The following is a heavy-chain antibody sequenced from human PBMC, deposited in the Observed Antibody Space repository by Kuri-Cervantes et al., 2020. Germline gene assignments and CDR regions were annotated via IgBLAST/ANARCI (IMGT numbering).Heavy chain of an antibody. CDR1: GFTFSSYA. V-gene: IGHV3-23*01. CDR2: ISGSGGST. CDR3: ASILTGTKRFDY. Sequence: LSLTCAASGFTFSSYAMSWVRQAPGKGLEWVSAISGSGGSTYYADSVKGRFTISRDNSKNTLYLQMNSLRAEDTAVYYCASILTGTKRFDYWGQGTLVTVSS. D-gene: IGHD1-7*01. J-gene: IGHJ4*02.